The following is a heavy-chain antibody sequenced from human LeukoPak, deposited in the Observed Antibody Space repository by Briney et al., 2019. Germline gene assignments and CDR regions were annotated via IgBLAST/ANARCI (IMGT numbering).Heavy chain of an antibody. CDR2: MNPNSGNT. D-gene: IGHD3-22*01. J-gene: IGHJ3*02. Sequence: GASVKVSCKASGYTFTSYDINWVRQATGQGLEWMGWMNPNSGNTGYAQKFQGRVTMTRNTSISTAYMELSSLRSEDTAVYYCAVYDSSGYYYSNDAFDIWGPRDNGHRLF. CDR1: GYTFTSYD. V-gene: IGHV1-8*01. CDR3: AVYDSSGYYYSNDAFDI.